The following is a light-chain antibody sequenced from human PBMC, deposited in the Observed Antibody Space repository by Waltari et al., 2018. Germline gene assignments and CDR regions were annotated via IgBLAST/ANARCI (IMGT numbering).Light chain of an antibody. CDR3: QQRANWPPLT. CDR2: HAP. V-gene: IGKV3-11*01. CDR1: QSVSTF. Sequence: EIVLTQSLATLSLSPEERATLSCRASQSVSTFLAWYQQKPGQAPRLLIYHAPNRATGIPARFSGSGSGTDFTLTISSLEPEDFAVYYCQQRANWPPLTFGGGTKVEIK. J-gene: IGKJ4*01.